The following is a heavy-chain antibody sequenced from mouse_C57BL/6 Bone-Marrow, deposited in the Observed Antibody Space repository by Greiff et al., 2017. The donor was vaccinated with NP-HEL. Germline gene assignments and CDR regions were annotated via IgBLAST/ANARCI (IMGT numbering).Heavy chain of an antibody. D-gene: IGHD2-5*01. V-gene: IGHV1-55*01. CDR3: ARAYYSNSWYFDV. CDR2: IYPGSGST. Sequence: QVQLQQPGAELVKPGASVKMSCKASGYTFTSYWITWVKPRPGQGLEWIGDIYPGSGSTNYNEKFKSKATLTLDTSSSTAYMQLSSLTSEDSAVYYCARAYYSNSWYFDVWGTGTTVTVSS. J-gene: IGHJ1*03. CDR1: GYTFTSYW.